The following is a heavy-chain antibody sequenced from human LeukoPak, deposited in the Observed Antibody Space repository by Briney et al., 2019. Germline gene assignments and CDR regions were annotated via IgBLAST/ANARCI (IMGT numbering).Heavy chain of an antibody. V-gene: IGHV3-66*01. J-gene: IGHJ4*02. Sequence: GGSLRLSCAAPGFTVSDNYMSWVRQAPGKGLEWVSTVYSGGLTYYADPVKGRFTISRDNSKNTLYLQMSSLRAEDTAVYYCARDSRDTAMVGPDYWGQGTLVTVSS. CDR3: ARDSRDTAMVGPDY. D-gene: IGHD5-18*01. CDR1: GFTVSDNY. CDR2: VYSGGLT.